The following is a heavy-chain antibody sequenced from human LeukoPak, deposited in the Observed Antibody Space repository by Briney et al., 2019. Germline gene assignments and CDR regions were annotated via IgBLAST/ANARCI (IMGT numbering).Heavy chain of an antibody. J-gene: IGHJ3*02. CDR1: ASTAITNY. V-gene: IGHV3-66*01. CDR2: LYSGGVA. Sequence: PGASLRPSRAASASTAITNYTTSGPHAPGEGLECGSVLYSGGVASYAASTRDIFPLSRESSHNTLLMKMNSLRAEDTALYYCARGKTCDDSGEDGFDIWGQGTMVAVSS. CDR3: ARGKTCDDSGEDGFDI. D-gene: IGHD4-11*01.